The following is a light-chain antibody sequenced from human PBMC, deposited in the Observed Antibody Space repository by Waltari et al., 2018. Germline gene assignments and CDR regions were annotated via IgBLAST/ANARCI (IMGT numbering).Light chain of an antibody. Sequence: DIVMTQSPATLSLSPGQRATLSCRASQSVSSSLAWYQQKPGRAPRLLIYGASSRATGIPDRFSGSGSGTDFTLTISSLEPEDVGVYYCLQRSNWPWTFGQGTKVEIK. J-gene: IGKJ1*01. CDR2: GAS. CDR1: QSVSSS. CDR3: LQRSNWPWT. V-gene: IGKV3D-15*01.